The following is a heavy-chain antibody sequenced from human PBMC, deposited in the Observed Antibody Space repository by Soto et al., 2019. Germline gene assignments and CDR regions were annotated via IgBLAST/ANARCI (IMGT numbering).Heavy chain of an antibody. V-gene: IGHV4-34*01. Sequence: SETLSLTCAVYGASFSGYYWSWIRQPPGKGLEWIGEINHSGSTNYNPSLKSRVTISVDTSKNQFSLKLSSVTAADTAVYYCARNYADDYIWGSYRDAFDIRGQGTMVTVSS. D-gene: IGHD3-16*02. J-gene: IGHJ3*02. CDR3: ARNYADDYIWGSYRDAFDI. CDR1: GASFSGYY. CDR2: INHSGST.